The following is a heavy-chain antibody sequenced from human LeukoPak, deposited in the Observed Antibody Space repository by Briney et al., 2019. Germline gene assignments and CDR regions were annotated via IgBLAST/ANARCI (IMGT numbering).Heavy chain of an antibody. CDR3: AKRGVVIRVILVGFHKEAYYFDS. CDR2: ISVSGART. D-gene: IGHD3-22*01. CDR1: GITLSNYG. V-gene: IGHV3-23*01. Sequence: GGSLRLSCAVSGITLSNYGMSWVRQAPGNGLEWVAGISVSGARTTYAVSVKVRFTISRDNPKHTQYLQMNSLRADDTAVYFCAKRGVVIRVILVGFHKEAYYFDSGGEGALVTVSS. J-gene: IGHJ4*02.